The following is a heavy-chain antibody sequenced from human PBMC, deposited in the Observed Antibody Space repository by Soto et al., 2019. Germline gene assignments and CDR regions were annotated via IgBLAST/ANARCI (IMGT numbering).Heavy chain of an antibody. Sequence: GAQPLSEEGRVVKGSKFWVNPVRQATGKGLEGVANIKEDGSEKDYVDSVKGRFTISRDNAKNSLYLQMNSLRAEDTAVYYCARAGASCYCSDYWGQGTLVTVSS. D-gene: IGHD2-2*01. V-gene: IGHV3-7*01. CDR3: ARAGASCYCSDY. CDR1: VVKGSKFW. CDR2: IKEDGSEK. J-gene: IGHJ4*02.